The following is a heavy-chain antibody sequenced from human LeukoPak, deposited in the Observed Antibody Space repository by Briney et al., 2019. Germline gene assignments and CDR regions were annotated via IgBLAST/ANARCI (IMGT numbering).Heavy chain of an antibody. CDR1: GGTFSSYA. CDR3: ARGKSVNPLSLDY. D-gene: IGHD1-14*01. V-gene: IGHV1-69*13. J-gene: IGHJ4*02. Sequence: ASVKVSCKASGGTFSSYAISWVRQAPGQGLEWMGGIIPIFGTANYAQKFQSRVTITADESTSTAYMELSSLRSEDTAVYYCARGKSVNPLSLDYWGQGTLVTVSS. CDR2: IIPIFGTA.